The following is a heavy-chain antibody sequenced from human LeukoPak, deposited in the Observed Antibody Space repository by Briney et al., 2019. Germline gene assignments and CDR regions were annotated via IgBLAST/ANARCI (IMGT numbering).Heavy chain of an antibody. D-gene: IGHD5-12*01. CDR3: AKETGYSGYDYGDY. CDR2: FSGGVDTT. J-gene: IGHJ4*02. V-gene: IGHV3-23*01. Sequence: GGSLRLSCAASGFTFTSYAMSWVRQTPGKGLEWVSTFSGGVDTTYYADSVKGRFTISRDNSKNTLDLEMNSLRAEDTAVYYCAKETGYSGYDYGDYWGQGTLVTVSS. CDR1: GFTFTSYA.